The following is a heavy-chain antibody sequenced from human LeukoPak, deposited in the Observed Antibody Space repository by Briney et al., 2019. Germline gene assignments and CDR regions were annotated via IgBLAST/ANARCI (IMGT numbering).Heavy chain of an antibody. CDR3: AREAAAVAFYYCYGMDV. V-gene: IGHV4-4*07. CDR1: GGSISSYY. CDR2: IYTSGST. D-gene: IGHD6-13*01. Sequence: SETLSLTCTVSGGSISSYYWSWIRQPAGKGLEWTGRIYTSGSTNYNPSLKSRVTMSVDTSKNQFSLKLSSVTAADTAVYYCAREAAAVAFYYCYGMDVWGQGTTVTVSS. J-gene: IGHJ6*02.